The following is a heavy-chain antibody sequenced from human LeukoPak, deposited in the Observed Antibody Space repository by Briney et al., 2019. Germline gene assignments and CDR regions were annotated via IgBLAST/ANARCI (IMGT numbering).Heavy chain of an antibody. CDR2: INHSGST. CDR1: GGSFSGYY. D-gene: IGHD6-19*01. Sequence: SETLSLTCAVYGGSFSGYYWSWIRQPPGKGLEWIGEINHSGSTNYNPSLKSRVTISVDTSKNQFSLKLSSVTAADTAVYYCARGERYSSGWYRRSFFDYWGQGTLVTVSS. V-gene: IGHV4-34*01. CDR3: ARGERYSSGWYRRSFFDY. J-gene: IGHJ4*02.